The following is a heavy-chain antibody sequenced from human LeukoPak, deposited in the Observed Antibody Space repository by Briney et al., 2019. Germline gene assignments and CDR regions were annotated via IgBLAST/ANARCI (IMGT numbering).Heavy chain of an antibody. D-gene: IGHD3-9*01. CDR3: ARMHDILTGYHAARYFDY. CDR1: GGTFSSYA. CDR2: MNPNSGNT. V-gene: IGHV1-8*03. J-gene: IGHJ4*02. Sequence: ASVKVSCKASGGTFSSYAISWVRQATGQGLEWMGWMNPNSGNTGYAQKFQGRVTITRNTSISTAYMELSSLRSEDTAVYYCARMHDILTGYHAARYFDYWGQGTLVTVSS.